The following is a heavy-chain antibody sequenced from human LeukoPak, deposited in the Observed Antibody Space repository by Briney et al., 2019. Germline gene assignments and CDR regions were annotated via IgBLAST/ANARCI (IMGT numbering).Heavy chain of an antibody. J-gene: IGHJ5*02. D-gene: IGHD6-13*01. CDR3: AKDLRRGIAAAGSNWFDP. CDR2: ISYDGSNK. V-gene: IGHV3-30*18. CDR1: GFTFSSYG. Sequence: GSLRLSCAASGFTFSSYGMHWVRQAPGKGLEWVAVISYDGSNKYYADSVKGRFTISRDNSKNTLYLQMNSLRAEDTAVYYCAKDLRRGIAAAGSNWFDPWGQGTLVTVSS.